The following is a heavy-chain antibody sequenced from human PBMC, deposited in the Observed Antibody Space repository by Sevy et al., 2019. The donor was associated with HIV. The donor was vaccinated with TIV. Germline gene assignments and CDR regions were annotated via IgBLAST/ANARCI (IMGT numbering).Heavy chain of an antibody. D-gene: IGHD6-19*01. V-gene: IGHV3-53*01. J-gene: IGHJ5*02. CDR3: ATAGSTGWFVPTDQ. CDR2: IYGGGNT. Sequence: GGSLRLSCAASEFTVSSNYMSWVRQAPGKGLEWVSVIYGGGNTYYADSVKGRFTVSRDNSKNTLYLQMNSLRAEDSAVYYCATAGSTGWFVPTDQWGQGTLVTVSS. CDR1: EFTVSSNY.